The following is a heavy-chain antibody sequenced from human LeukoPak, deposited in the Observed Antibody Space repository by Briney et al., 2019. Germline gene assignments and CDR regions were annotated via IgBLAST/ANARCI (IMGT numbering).Heavy chain of an antibody. CDR1: GGSFSVYY. V-gene: IGHV4-34*01. J-gene: IGHJ6*03. Sequence: SQTLSLTCAVYGGSFSVYYWRWIRQPPGKGREWVGEINHSGSNNYNTSLKSRVPISVDTSKNQFSLTLSSVTAAATAVFYFAGGFGYRVVRGVNGLYYMDVWGKGTTVTVSS. D-gene: IGHD3-10*01. CDR3: AGGFGYRVVRGVNGLYYMDV. CDR2: INHSGSN.